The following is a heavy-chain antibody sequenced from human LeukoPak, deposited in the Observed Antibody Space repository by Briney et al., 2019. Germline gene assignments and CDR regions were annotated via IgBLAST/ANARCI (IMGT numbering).Heavy chain of an antibody. J-gene: IGHJ5*02. CDR3: ARVVTAAGLDL. D-gene: IGHD6-19*01. CDR2: VHYDGRT. Sequence: KPSETLSLTCTVSGGPINGSVTWGWVRQPPGKGLEWIGNVHYDGRTAPNPSLKSRVTMSLDTSTNQFSLKLNSVTATDTALYYCARVVTAAGLDLWGRGILVTISS. CDR1: GGPINGSVT. V-gene: IGHV4-39*07.